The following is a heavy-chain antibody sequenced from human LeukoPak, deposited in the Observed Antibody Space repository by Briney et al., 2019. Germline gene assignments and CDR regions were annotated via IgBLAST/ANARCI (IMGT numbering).Heavy chain of an antibody. Sequence: ASVKVSCKVSGYTLTELSMHWVRQAPGKGLEWMGGFDPDDGETIYAQKFQGRVTMTEDTSTDTAYMELSSLRSEDTAVYYCATGRLTIFGVVIRLDYWGQGTLVTVSS. D-gene: IGHD3-3*01. J-gene: IGHJ4*02. V-gene: IGHV1-24*01. CDR3: ATGRLTIFGVVIRLDY. CDR2: FDPDDGET. CDR1: GYTLTELS.